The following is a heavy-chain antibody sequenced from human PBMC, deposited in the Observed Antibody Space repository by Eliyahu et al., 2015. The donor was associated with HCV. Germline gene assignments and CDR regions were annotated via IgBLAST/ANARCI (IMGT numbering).Heavy chain of an antibody. CDR3: VKRALRLGELSLSPLIFDY. V-gene: IGHV3-64D*08. J-gene: IGHJ4*02. CDR2: ISSDGTST. D-gene: IGHD3-16*01. CDR1: GFTFXXYV. Sequence: EVQLVESGGGLVQPGGSLRXSFSASGFTFXXYVLHWVXQAPGKGLEYVSGISSDGTSTFHTDSVKGRFTISRDNSKNTLYLQMSSLRPEDTAVYYCVKRALRLGELSLSPLIFDYWGQGTLVTVSS.